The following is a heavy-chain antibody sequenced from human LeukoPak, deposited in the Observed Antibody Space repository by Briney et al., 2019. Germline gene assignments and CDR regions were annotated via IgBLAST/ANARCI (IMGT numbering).Heavy chain of an antibody. CDR2: ISYDGSNK. CDR1: GFTFSSYG. CDR3: AKDTYDY. J-gene: IGHJ4*02. Sequence: GGSLRLSCAASGFTFSSYGMHWVRQAPGKGLEWVAVISYDGSNKYYADSVKGRFTISRDNSKNTLYLQMNSLRAEDTAVYYCAKDTYDYWGQGTLVTVSS. V-gene: IGHV3-30*18.